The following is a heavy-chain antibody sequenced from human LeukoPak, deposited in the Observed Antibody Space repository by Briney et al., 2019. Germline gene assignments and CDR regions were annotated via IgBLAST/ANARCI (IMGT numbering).Heavy chain of an antibody. D-gene: IGHD6-13*01. CDR2: ISYDGSNK. Sequence: GGSLRLSCAASGFTFSSYAMHWVRQAPGKGLEWVAVISYDGSNKYYADSVKGRFTISRDNSKNTLYLQMNSLRAEDTAVYYCARGNPGIANWGQGTLVTVSS. CDR1: GFTFSSYA. J-gene: IGHJ4*02. V-gene: IGHV3-30-3*01. CDR3: ARGNPGIAN.